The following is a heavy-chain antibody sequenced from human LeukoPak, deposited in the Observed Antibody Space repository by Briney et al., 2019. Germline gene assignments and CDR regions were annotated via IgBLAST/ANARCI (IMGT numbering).Heavy chain of an antibody. CDR2: IKQDGGEK. Sequence: PGGSLRLSCAAPGFTFSSYWMSWVRQAPGKGLEWVANIKQDGGEKYYVDSVKGRFTISRDNAKNSLYLQMNSLRAEDTAVYYCASYLSAYYYDSSGYYSDYWGQGTLVTVSS. J-gene: IGHJ4*02. D-gene: IGHD3-22*01. CDR3: ASYLSAYYYDSSGYYSDY. V-gene: IGHV3-7*01. CDR1: GFTFSSYW.